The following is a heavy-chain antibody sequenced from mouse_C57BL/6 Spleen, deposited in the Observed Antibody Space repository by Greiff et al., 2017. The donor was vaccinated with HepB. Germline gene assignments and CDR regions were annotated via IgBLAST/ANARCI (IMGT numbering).Heavy chain of an antibody. CDR3: ARSDYGSSHWYFDV. V-gene: IGHV1-69*01. CDR2: IDPSESYT. Sequence: QVQLQQPGAELVMPGASVKLSCKASGYTFTSYWMHWVKQRPGQGLEWIGEIDPSESYTNYNQKVKGKSTLTVDKSSSTAYMQLSSLTSEDSAVYYCARSDYGSSHWYFDVWGTGTTVTVSS. J-gene: IGHJ1*03. CDR1: GYTFTSYW. D-gene: IGHD1-1*01.